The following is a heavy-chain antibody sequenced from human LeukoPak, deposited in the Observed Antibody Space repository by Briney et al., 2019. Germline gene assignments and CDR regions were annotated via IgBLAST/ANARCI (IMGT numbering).Heavy chain of an antibody. CDR2: FNPDGSTI. CDR1: GFTFSNYW. Sequence: QPGGSLRLSCAASGFTFSNYWVHWVRQALGKGLVWVSRFNPDGSTINYADSVKGRFTISRDNAKNSLYLQMNSLRAEDTAVYHCAREGSSGQYYYYGMDVWGQGTTVTVSS. CDR3: AREGSSGQYYYYGMDV. D-gene: IGHD3-22*01. J-gene: IGHJ6*02. V-gene: IGHV3-74*01.